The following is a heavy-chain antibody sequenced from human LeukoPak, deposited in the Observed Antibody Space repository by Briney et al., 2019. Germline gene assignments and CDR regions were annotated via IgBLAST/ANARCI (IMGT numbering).Heavy chain of an antibody. J-gene: IGHJ4*02. CDR1: GFTFSDYN. CDR3: AKLAKYFYGSETYYFFEH. D-gene: IGHD3-10*01. V-gene: IGHV3-11*04. CDR2: ISRSGSTK. Sequence: GGSLRLSCAASGFTFSDYNMRWIRQAPGKGLEWVSSISRSGSTKYYADSVKGRFTISRENAENSLYLQMNSLRVEDTAVYYCAKLAKYFYGSETYYFFEHWGQGTPVTASS.